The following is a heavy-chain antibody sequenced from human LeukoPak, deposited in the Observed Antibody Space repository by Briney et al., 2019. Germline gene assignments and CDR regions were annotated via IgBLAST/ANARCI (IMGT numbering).Heavy chain of an antibody. CDR1: GGYISSSSYY. V-gene: IGHV4-39*01. D-gene: IGHD5/OR15-5a*01. CDR3: ARHLRLRRIY. Sequence: SETLSLTCTVSGGYISSSSYYWGWIRQPPGKGLEWIGSIYYSGSTYYNPSLKSRVTISVDTSKNQFSLKLSSVTAADTAVYYCARHLRLRRIYWGQGTLVTVSS. CDR2: IYYSGST. J-gene: IGHJ4*02.